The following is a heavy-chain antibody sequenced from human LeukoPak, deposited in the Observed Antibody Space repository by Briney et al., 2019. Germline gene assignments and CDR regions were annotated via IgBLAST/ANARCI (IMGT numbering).Heavy chain of an antibody. J-gene: IGHJ6*03. CDR3: ARAAPFIVVVVAATRYYYYMDV. Sequence: SETLSLTCAVYGGSFSGYYWSWIRQPPGKGLEWIGEINHSGSTNYNPSLKSRVTISVDTSKNQFSLKLSSVTAADTAVYYCARAAPFIVVVVAATRYYYYMDVWGKGTTVTVSS. V-gene: IGHV4-34*01. CDR1: GGSFSGYY. D-gene: IGHD2-15*01. CDR2: INHSGST.